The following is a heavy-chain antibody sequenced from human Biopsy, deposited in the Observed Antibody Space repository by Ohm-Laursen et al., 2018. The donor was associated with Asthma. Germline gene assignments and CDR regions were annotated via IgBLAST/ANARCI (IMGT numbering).Heavy chain of an antibody. D-gene: IGHD4-17*01. CDR3: ASDFPRDYVRYNFQF. J-gene: IGHJ4*02. CDR2: HDHEEGGT. CDR1: GYSLTDLS. Sequence: ASVKVSYKISGYSLTDLSMHWVRQAPGQGLEWMGGHDHEEGGTVDAWRFQGRVTMAEDTSTDTAYMELSSLSSDDTAVYYCASDFPRDYVRYNFQFWGQGTLVTVSS. V-gene: IGHV1-24*01.